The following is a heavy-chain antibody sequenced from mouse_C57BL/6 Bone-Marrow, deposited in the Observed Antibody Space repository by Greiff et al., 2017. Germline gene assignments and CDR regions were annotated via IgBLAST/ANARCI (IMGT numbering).Heavy chain of an antibody. CDR1: GYTFTSYT. D-gene: IGHD2-4*01. V-gene: IGHV1-4*01. CDR2: INPSSGYT. Sequence: VKLLESGAELARPGASVKMSCKASGYTFTSYTMHWVKQRPGQGLEWIGYINPSSGYTKYNQKFKDKATLTADKSSSTAYMQLSSLTSEDSAVYYCERLYYDYDGFAYWGQGNLVTVSA. CDR3: ERLYYDYDGFAY. J-gene: IGHJ3*01.